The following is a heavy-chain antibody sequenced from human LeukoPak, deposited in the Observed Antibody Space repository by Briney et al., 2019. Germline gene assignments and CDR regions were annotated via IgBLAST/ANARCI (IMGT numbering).Heavy chain of an antibody. CDR1: GLPFSSFH. D-gene: IGHD1-26*01. Sequence: GGSLRLSCVASGLPFSSFHVNWVRQVPGKGLEWLAHMTYSDTTVEYADSIQGRFTISRDAATKTVCLQMNSLRAEDTATYYCARVLSGTPFDYYLYMDVWGKGTTVIVSS. CDR3: ARVLSGTPFDYYLYMDV. CDR2: MTYSDTTV. J-gene: IGHJ6*03. V-gene: IGHV3-48*03.